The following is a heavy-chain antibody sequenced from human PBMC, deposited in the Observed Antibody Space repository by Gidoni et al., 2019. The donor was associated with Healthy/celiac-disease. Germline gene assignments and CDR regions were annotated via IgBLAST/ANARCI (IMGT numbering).Heavy chain of an antibody. J-gene: IGHJ5*02. Sequence: QVQLQESGPGLVKPSETLSLTCPVPGGSISSYYWSWIRQPPGKGLEWIGYIYYSGSTNYNPSLKSRVTISVDTSKNQFSLKLSSVTAADTDVYYCARAYSHYYDFWSGYTQPIMFDPWGQGTLVTVSS. CDR3: ARAYSHYYDFWSGYTQPIMFDP. CDR1: GGSISSYY. CDR2: IYYSGST. V-gene: IGHV4-59*12. D-gene: IGHD3-3*01.